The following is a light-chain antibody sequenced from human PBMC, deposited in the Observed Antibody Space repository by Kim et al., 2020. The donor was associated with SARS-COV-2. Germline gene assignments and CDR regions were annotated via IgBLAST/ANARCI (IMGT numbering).Light chain of an antibody. J-gene: IGKJ1*01. CDR3: QQSYSTPPRT. CDR1: QSISSY. V-gene: IGKV1-39*01. Sequence: DIQMTQSPSSLSASVGDRVTITCRASQSISSYLNWYQQKPGKAPKLLIYAASSLQSGVSSRFSGSGSGTDFTLTISSLQPDDFASYYCQQSYSTPPRTFGQGTTVDIK. CDR2: AAS.